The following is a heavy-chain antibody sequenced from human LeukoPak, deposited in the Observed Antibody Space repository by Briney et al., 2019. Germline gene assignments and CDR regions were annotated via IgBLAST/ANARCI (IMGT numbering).Heavy chain of an antibody. J-gene: IGHJ4*02. D-gene: IGHD6-19*01. CDR2: ISTSSSYI. V-gene: IGHV3-21*01. Sequence: PGESLRLSCAASGFTFSSYSMNWVRQAPGKGLEWVSSISTSSSYIYYADSVKGRFTISRDNAKNSLYLQMNSLRAEDTAVYYCARDSVWRGPAIVVAATDYWGQGALVTVSS. CDR3: ARDSVWRGPAIVVAATDY. CDR1: GFTFSSYS.